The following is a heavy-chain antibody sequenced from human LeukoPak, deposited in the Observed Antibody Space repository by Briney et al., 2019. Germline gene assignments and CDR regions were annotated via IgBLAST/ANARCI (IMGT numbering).Heavy chain of an antibody. CDR2: IYSGGST. Sequence: PGGSLRLSCAASGFTFSSYGMHWVRQAPGKGLEWVSVIYSGGSTYYADSVKGRFTISRDNSKNTLYLQMNSLRAEDTAVYYCAGGGRAPSYYYDSSGYYSDAFDIWGQGTMVTVSS. CDR3: AGGGRAPSYYYDSSGYYSDAFDI. J-gene: IGHJ3*02. D-gene: IGHD3-22*01. V-gene: IGHV3-NL1*01. CDR1: GFTFSSYG.